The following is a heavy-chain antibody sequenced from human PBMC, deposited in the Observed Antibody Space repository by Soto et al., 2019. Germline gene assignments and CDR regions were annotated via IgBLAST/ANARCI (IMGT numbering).Heavy chain of an antibody. V-gene: IGHV5-51*01. CDR1: GYSFTSYW. Sequence: PGESLKISCKGSGYSFTSYWIGWVRQMPGKGLGWMGIIYPGDSDTRYSPSFQGQVTISADKSISTAYLQWSSLKASDTAMYYCARHSLLGYDSSGYYPGYWGQGTLVTVSS. CDR3: ARHSLLGYDSSGYYPGY. J-gene: IGHJ4*02. CDR2: IYPGDSDT. D-gene: IGHD3-22*01.